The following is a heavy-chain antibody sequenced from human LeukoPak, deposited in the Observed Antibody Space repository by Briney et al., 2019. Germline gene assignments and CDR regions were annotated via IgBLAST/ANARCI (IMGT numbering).Heavy chain of an antibody. CDR3: ATGGYRWELPII. J-gene: IGHJ3*02. V-gene: IGHV3-48*03. Sequence: GGSLRLSCAASGFTFSNYEMKWVRQAPGKGLEWVSYISSGGRTKYYADSVRGRLTTSRDNAKSSLSLQMDSLRAEDTAVYYCATGGYRWELPIIWGQGTMVIVSS. CDR2: ISSGGRTK. CDR1: GFTFSNYE. D-gene: IGHD1-26*01.